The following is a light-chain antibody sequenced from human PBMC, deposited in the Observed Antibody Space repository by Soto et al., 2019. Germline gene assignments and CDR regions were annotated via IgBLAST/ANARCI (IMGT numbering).Light chain of an antibody. J-gene: IGKJ5*01. Sequence: VLTQSPGTLSLPSGETATLSCRITPTLSRSWLAWYQHKPGQAPRRLVSGASRRATGSPDGLSGGGAGTDVTLPISRLEPEDSGLYYCQQYDRPPITFGQGTRLEIK. CDR3: QQYDRPPIT. CDR2: GAS. CDR1: PTLSRSW. V-gene: IGKV3-20*01.